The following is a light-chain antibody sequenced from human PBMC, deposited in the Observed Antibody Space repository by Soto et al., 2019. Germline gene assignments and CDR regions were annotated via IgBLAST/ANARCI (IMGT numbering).Light chain of an antibody. CDR3: QQYNSWPRT. J-gene: IGKJ1*01. Sequence: EVVMTQSPAPLSVSPGERATFSCRASESVGSNLAWYQQKPGQAPSLLIYTTSTRASGVPARFSGSGSGTEFTLTINSLQTEDFGLYYCQQYNSWPRTFGQGTKVDIK. V-gene: IGKV3-15*01. CDR1: ESVGSN. CDR2: TTS.